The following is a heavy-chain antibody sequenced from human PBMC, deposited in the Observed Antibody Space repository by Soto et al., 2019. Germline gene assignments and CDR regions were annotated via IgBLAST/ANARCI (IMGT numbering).Heavy chain of an antibody. Sequence: ASVKVSCKASGYTFTNNAIHWVRQAPGQRLEWLGWLNAGNSNREYSQKFQGRIIMTKDTSASTAYMELSSLISEDTAVYYCARGYDFVWGRYRSDAFDIWG. D-gene: IGHD3-16*02. CDR3: ARGYDFVWGRYRSDAFDI. V-gene: IGHV1-3*01. CDR2: LNAGNSNR. CDR1: GYTFTNNA. J-gene: IGHJ3*02.